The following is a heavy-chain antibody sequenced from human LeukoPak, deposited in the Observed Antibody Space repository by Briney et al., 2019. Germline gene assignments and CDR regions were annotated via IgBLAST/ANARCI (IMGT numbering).Heavy chain of an antibody. J-gene: IGHJ3*02. CDR1: GYTLTELS. D-gene: IGHD3-10*01. CDR2: FDPEDGET. Sequence: ASVKVSCKVSGYTLTELSMHWVRQAPGKGLEWMGGFDPEDGETIYAQKFQGRVTMTEDTSTDTAYMELRSLRSEETAVYYCATLVGRGVISDAFDIWGEGTMVTVSS. CDR3: ATLVGRGVISDAFDI. V-gene: IGHV1-24*01.